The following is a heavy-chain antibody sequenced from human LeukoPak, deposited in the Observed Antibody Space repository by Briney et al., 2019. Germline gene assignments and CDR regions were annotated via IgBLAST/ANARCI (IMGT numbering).Heavy chain of an antibody. CDR1: GFTFSRYW. V-gene: IGHV3-23*01. Sequence: GGSLRLSCAASGFTFSRYWMHWVRQAPGEGLVWVSSISGSGAGKFYAAPVKGRFTTSRDNSKNALYVQMNSLRAEDTALYYCAKAAYGDYVGALDIWGQGTMVIVSS. CDR2: ISGSGAGK. J-gene: IGHJ3*02. D-gene: IGHD4-17*01. CDR3: AKAAYGDYVGALDI.